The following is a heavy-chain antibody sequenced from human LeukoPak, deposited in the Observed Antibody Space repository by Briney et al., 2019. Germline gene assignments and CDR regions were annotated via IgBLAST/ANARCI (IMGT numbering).Heavy chain of an antibody. CDR2: IVVGSGNT. V-gene: IGHV1-58*02. Sequence: SVKVSCKASGFTFTSSAMQWVRQARGQRLEWIGWIVVGSGNTNYAQKFQERVTFTRDMSTSTAYMDLSSLRSEDTAVYYCAADGYSGSGSYLPFDYWGQGTLVTVSS. D-gene: IGHD3-10*01. CDR3: AADGYSGSGSYLPFDY. CDR1: GFTFTSSA. J-gene: IGHJ4*02.